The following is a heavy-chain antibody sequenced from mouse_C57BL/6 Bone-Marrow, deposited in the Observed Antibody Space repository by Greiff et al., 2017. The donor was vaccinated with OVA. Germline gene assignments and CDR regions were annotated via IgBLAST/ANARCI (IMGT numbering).Heavy chain of an antibody. D-gene: IGHD1-1*01. CDR3: ARSDYGSSHWYFDV. CDR2: IYPYNGVS. Sequence: EVQGVESGPELVKPGASVKISCKASGYSFTGYYMHWVKQSHGNILDWIGYIYPYNGVSSYNQKFKGKATLTVDKSSSTAYMELRSLTSEDSAVYYCARSDYGSSHWYFDVWGTGTTVTVSS. CDR1: GYSFTGYY. J-gene: IGHJ1*03. V-gene: IGHV1-31*01.